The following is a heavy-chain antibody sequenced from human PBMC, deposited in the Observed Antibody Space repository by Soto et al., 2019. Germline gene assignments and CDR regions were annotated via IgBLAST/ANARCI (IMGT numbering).Heavy chain of an antibody. D-gene: IGHD6-13*01. CDR1: GFAFYDYV. CDR2: ITWNGGTI. CDR3: AKGGSAALIAPSGRDNWFDP. Sequence: SLRLSCAASGFAFYDYVIHFFRQPAFRCLEWVSGITWNGGTIRYVDSVKGRFTISRDNAENSLYLQMNSLRPEDTAVYYCAKGGSAALIAPSGRDNWFDPWGQGTQVTVSS. J-gene: IGHJ5*02. V-gene: IGHV3-9*01.